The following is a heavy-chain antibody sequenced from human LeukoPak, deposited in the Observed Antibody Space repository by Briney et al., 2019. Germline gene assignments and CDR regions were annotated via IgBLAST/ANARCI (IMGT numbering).Heavy chain of an antibody. J-gene: IGHJ4*02. CDR1: GFAFSSYE. V-gene: IGHV3-48*03. CDR2: ISSSGSTI. D-gene: IGHD3-16*01. CDR3: ARVDDYVWGSYPGYFDY. Sequence: GGSLRLSCAASGFAFSSYEMNWVRQAPGKGLEWVSYISSSGSTIYYADSVKGRFTISRDNAKNSLYLQMNSLRAEDTAVYYCARVDDYVWGSYPGYFDYWGQGTLVTVSS.